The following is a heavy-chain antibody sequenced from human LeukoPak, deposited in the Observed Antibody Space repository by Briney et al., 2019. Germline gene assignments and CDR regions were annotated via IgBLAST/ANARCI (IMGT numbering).Heavy chain of an antibody. D-gene: IGHD3-3*01. CDR1: GYTFTSYG. V-gene: IGHV1-18*01. Sequence: ASVKVSCKASGYTFTSYGISWVRQAPGQGLEWMGWISAYNGNTNYAQKLQGRVTMTTDTSTSTAYMELRSLRSDDTAVYYCARRDHDFWSGTNGFDYWGQGTLATVSS. J-gene: IGHJ4*02. CDR2: ISAYNGNT. CDR3: ARRDHDFWSGTNGFDY.